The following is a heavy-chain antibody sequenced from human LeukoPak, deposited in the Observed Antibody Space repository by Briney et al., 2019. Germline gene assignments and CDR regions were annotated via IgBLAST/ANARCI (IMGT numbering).Heavy chain of an antibody. J-gene: IGHJ6*02. D-gene: IGHD6-13*01. V-gene: IGHV5-51*01. CDR2: IYPGDSDT. Sequence: PGESLKISCKGSGYSFTNYWIGWVRQMPGKGLEWVGIIYPGDSDTRYSPSFQGQVTISADKSISTAYLQWSSLKASDTAMYYCARAMGAAAALYYYGMDVWGQGTTVTVSS. CDR1: GYSFTNYW. CDR3: ARAMGAAAALYYYGMDV.